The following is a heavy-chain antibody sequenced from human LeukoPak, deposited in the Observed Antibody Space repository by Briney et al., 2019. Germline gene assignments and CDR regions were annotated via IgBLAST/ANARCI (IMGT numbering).Heavy chain of an antibody. CDR3: ARDRPDGYNRAFAFDV. CDR1: GGSISSYY. V-gene: IGHV4-59*01. D-gene: IGHD5-12*01. CDR2: IYYSGST. Sequence: PSETLSLTCTVSGGSISSYYWSWIRQPLGKGLEWIGYIYYSGSTNYNPSLKSRVTISVDTSKNQFSLKLSSVTAADTAVYYCARDRPDGYNRAFAFDVWGQGTMVTVSS. J-gene: IGHJ3*01.